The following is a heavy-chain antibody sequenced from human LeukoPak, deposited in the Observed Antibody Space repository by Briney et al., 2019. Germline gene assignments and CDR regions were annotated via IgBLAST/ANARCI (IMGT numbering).Heavy chain of an antibody. CDR1: GGTFSSYA. J-gene: IGHJ4*02. CDR3: ASRDGSGTYRDY. CDR2: IIPIFGTA. V-gene: IGHV1-69*13. D-gene: IGHD3-10*01. Sequence: GASVKASCKASGGTFSSYAISWVRQAPGQGLEWMGGIIPIFGTANYAQKFQGRVTITADESTSTAYMELSSLRSEDTAVYYCASRDGSGTYRDYWGQGTLVTVSS.